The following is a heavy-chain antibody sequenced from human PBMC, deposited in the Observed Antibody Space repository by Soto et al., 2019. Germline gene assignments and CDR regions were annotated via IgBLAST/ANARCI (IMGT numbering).Heavy chain of an antibody. CDR3: AKATATGGGAFDI. CDR1: GFTCRSYD. J-gene: IGHJ3*02. D-gene: IGHD2-8*02. CDR2: ILVGGST. V-gene: IGHV3-23*01. Sequence: GGSLRLSCVASGFTCRSYDMSWVRQAPGKGLEWVSTILVGGSTHYPDSVKGRFTISRDNSKNTVFMQMNSLTAGDTAVYYCAKATATGGGAFDICGQGTVVTVSS.